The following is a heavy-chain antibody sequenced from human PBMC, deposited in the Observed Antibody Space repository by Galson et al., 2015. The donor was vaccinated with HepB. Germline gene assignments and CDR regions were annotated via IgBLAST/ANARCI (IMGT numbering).Heavy chain of an antibody. V-gene: IGHV3-48*02. CDR2: ISSSSSTI. CDR1: GFTFSSYS. CDR3: ARDSSGWYGNAFDI. D-gene: IGHD6-19*01. J-gene: IGHJ3*02. Sequence: SLRLSCAVSGFTFSSYSMNWVRQAPGKGLEWVSYISSSSSTIYYADSVKGRFTISRDNAKNSLYLQMNSLRDEDTAVYYCARDSSGWYGNAFDIWGQGTMVTVSS.